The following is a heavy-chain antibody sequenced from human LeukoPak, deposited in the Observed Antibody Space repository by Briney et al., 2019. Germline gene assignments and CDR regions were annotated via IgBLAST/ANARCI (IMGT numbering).Heavy chain of an antibody. J-gene: IGHJ4*02. CDR3: ARGTRTSIVVEPAVDY. V-gene: IGHV1-2*02. D-gene: IGHD2-2*01. CDR2: INPNSGGT. Sequence: GASVKVSCKASGYTFSGYYIHWVRQAPGEGLQWMGWINPNSGGTKYAHKSQGRVTMTRDASTSTAYMDLTRLTSDDTAVYYCARGTRTSIVVEPAVDYWGQGTLVTVSS. CDR1: GYTFSGYY.